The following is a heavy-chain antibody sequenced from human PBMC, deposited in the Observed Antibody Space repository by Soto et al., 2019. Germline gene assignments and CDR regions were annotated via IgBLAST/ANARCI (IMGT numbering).Heavy chain of an antibody. CDR3: ARHPGPDY. CDR1: GGSISTSSSY. CDR2: INYSGST. D-gene: IGHD2-8*02. Sequence: QLQLQESGPGLVKPSETLSLTCTVSGGSISTSSSYWGWIRQPPGKGLEWIGSINYSGSTYYNPSXXSXVXXSVDTSKNHFSLNLNSMSAADTAVYYCARHPGPDYWGQGTLVTVSS. J-gene: IGHJ4*02. V-gene: IGHV4-39*01.